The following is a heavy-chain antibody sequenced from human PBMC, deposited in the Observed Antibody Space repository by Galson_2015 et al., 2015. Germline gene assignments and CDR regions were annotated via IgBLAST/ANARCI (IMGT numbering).Heavy chain of an antibody. Sequence: SLRLSCAASGFTFSSYWMSWVRQAPGKGLEWVSTISRGGSDIYYADSVKGRFTISRDNAKNSLYLQMNSLRAEDTAVYYCARVGGLGLLEWVWLVPWGQGTLVTVSS. D-gene: IGHD3-3*01. CDR1: GFTFSSYW. CDR3: ARVGGLGLLEWVWLVP. CDR2: ISRGGSDI. V-gene: IGHV3-7*01. J-gene: IGHJ5*02.